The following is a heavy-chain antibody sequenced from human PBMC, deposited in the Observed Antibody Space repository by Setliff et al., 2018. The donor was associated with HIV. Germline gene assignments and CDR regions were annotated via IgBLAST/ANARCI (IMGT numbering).Heavy chain of an antibody. CDR1: GGSFSAYY. Sequence: LSLTCAVYGGSFSAYYWSWIRQPPGKGLEWIGEINHSGSTNYNPSLKTRVTIMVDTSKNQFSLSLASVSDSDTAVYYCTREGRGDPALATTRLDYWGQGKLVTVSS. D-gene: IGHD1-1*01. J-gene: IGHJ4*02. V-gene: IGHV4-34*01. CDR2: INHSGST. CDR3: TREGRGDPALATTRLDY.